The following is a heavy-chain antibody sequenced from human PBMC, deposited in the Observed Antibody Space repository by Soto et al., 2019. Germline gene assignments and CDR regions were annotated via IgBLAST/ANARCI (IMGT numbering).Heavy chain of an antibody. CDR3: ARDAFIAARLYYGMDV. V-gene: IGHV3-30-3*01. J-gene: IGHJ6*02. D-gene: IGHD6-6*01. Sequence: QVQLVESGGGVVQPGRSLRLSCAASGFTFSSYAMHWVRQAPGKGLEWVAVLSYDGSNKYYADSVKGRFTISRDNSKNTLYLQMNSLRAEDTAVYYCARDAFIAARLYYGMDVWGQGTTVTVSS. CDR2: LSYDGSNK. CDR1: GFTFSSYA.